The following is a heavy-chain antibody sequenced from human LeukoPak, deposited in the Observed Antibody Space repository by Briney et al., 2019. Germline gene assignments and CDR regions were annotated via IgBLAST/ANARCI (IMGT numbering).Heavy chain of an antibody. CDR2: LSGSGGAT. CDR1: GFTFSNYA. J-gene: IGHJ1*01. D-gene: IGHD2-15*01. CDR3: AKDSCSGGSCYPVEYFQH. V-gene: IGHV3-23*01. Sequence: GGSLRLSCAASGFTFSNYAMTWVRQAPGKGLEWVSILSGSGGATYYADSVKGRFTISRDNSKNTLYLQMNSLRAEDTAVYYCAKDSCSGGSCYPVEYFQHWGQGTLVTVSS.